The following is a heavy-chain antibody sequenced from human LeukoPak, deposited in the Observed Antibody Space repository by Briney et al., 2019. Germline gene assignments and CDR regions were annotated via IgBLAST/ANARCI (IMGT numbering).Heavy chain of an antibody. D-gene: IGHD6-25*01. J-gene: IGHJ4*02. V-gene: IGHV3-48*04. Sequence: GGSLRLSCTASGFTISNYNMNWVRQPPGKGLEWVSYISSGISRTIYYADSVKGRFTISRDNAKNSLYLQMSSLRAEDTAAYYCARGRWGSGYYFDYWGQGTLVTVSS. CDR2: ISSGISRTI. CDR1: GFTISNYN. CDR3: ARGRWGSGYYFDY.